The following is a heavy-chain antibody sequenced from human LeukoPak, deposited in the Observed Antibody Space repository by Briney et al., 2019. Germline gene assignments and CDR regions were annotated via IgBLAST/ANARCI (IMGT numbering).Heavy chain of an antibody. D-gene: IGHD2-2*01. J-gene: IGHJ4*02. CDR3: ARKIVVVPAAGPEIDY. CDR2: IKQDGSEK. V-gene: IGHV3-7*01. Sequence: GGSLRLSCAASGFTFSSYAMSWVRQAPGKGLEWVANIKQDGSEKYYVDSVKGRFTISRDNAKNSLYLQMNSLRAEDTAVYYCARKIVVVPAAGPEIDYWGQGTLVTVSS. CDR1: GFTFSSYA.